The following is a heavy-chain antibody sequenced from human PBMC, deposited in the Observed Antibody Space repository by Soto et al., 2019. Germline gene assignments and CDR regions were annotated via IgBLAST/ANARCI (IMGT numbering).Heavy chain of an antibody. CDR1: GFTFDDYA. V-gene: IGHV3-9*01. Sequence: EVKLVESGGGLVEPGRSLRLSCAASGFTFDDYAMHWVRQAPGKGLEWDSGISWNSGSIGCADSVKGRFAISRDNAKNSLYLQMNSLRADDTALYYCAKDSSGSGGDFDYWGQGTLVTVSS. CDR3: AKDSSGSGGDFDY. D-gene: IGHD6-19*01. CDR2: ISWNSGSI. J-gene: IGHJ4*02.